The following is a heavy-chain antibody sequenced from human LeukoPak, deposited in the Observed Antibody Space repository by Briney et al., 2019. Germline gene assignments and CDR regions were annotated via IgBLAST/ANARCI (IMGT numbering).Heavy chain of an antibody. Sequence: SETLSLTCTVPGGSISGFYWSWIRQPPGKGLDWIGYIYYSGSTDYNPSLKSRVTISIDTSKNQFSLKLSSVTAADTAFYYCARSLYRSSWSLWGQGTLVTVSS. V-gene: IGHV4-59*01. CDR2: IYYSGST. CDR1: GGSISGFY. D-gene: IGHD6-13*01. CDR3: ARSLYRSSWSL. J-gene: IGHJ4*02.